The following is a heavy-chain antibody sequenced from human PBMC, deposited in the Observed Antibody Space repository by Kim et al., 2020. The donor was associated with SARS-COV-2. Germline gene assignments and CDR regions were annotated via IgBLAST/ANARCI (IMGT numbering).Heavy chain of an antibody. V-gene: IGHV6-1*01. J-gene: IGHJ6*02. CDR3: ARGPRYYYYGMDV. Sequence: YAVSVKSRITINPDTSTNQFSLQLNSVTPEDTAVYYCARGPRYYYYGMDVWGQGTTVTVSS.